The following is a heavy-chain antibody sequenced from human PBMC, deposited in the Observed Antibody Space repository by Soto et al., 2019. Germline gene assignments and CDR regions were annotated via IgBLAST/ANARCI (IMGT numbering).Heavy chain of an antibody. CDR1: GYTFTSYA. CDR3: ASDLGFARSDY. V-gene: IGHV1-3*01. J-gene: IGHJ4*02. D-gene: IGHD3-16*01. Sequence: QVQLVQSGAEVKKPGASVKVSCKASGYTFTSYAMHWVRQAPGQRLEWMGWINAANGNTNYSQKFQGRVTITRDTTASTAYMELSGQKTEDTSVYSFASDLGFARSDYWGQGTLVTVSS. CDR2: INAANGNT.